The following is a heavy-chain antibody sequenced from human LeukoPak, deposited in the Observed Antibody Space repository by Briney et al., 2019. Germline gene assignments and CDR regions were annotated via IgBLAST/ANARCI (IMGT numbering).Heavy chain of an antibody. CDR2: ISSGSSYI. CDR1: GFTFSSYT. Sequence: GGSLRLSCAVSGFTFSSYTLNRVRQAPGKGLEWVSSISSGSSYIYYADSVKGRFTISRDNAKNSLFLQLNSLRAEDTAVYYCASGSSYYSFDFWGQGALVTVSS. V-gene: IGHV3-21*01. J-gene: IGHJ4*02. D-gene: IGHD1-26*01. CDR3: ASGSSYYSFDF.